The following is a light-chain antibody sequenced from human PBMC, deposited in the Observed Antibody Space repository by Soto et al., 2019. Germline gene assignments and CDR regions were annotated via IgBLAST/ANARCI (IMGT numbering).Light chain of an antibody. CDR1: QSISSW. Sequence: DIQMTQSPSTLSASVGDRVTIPCRASQSISSWLAWYQQKPGKAPKLLIYDASSLESGVPSRFTGSGSGTEFTLTISSVQPDDFATYYCQQYNSYPFTFGPGNKVDIK. CDR2: DAS. CDR3: QQYNSYPFT. V-gene: IGKV1-5*01. J-gene: IGKJ3*01.